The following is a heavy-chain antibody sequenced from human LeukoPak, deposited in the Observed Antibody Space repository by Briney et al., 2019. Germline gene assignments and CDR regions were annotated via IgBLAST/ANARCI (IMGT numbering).Heavy chain of an antibody. J-gene: IGHJ4*02. CDR3: ARVRRAGYAFLDY. V-gene: IGHV4-31*03. Sequence: PSQTLSLTCTVSGGSISSGGYYWSWLRQHPGKGLEWIGYIYYSGSTYYNPSLKSRVTISVDTSKNQFSLKLSSVTAADTAVYYCARVRRAGYAFLDYWGQGTLVTVSS. D-gene: IGHD3-3*01. CDR2: IYYSGST. CDR1: GGSISSGGYY.